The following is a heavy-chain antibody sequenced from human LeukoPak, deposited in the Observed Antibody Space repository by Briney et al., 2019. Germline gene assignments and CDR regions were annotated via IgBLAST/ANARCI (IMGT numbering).Heavy chain of an antibody. CDR3: ARTSIAARRANAFDI. D-gene: IGHD6-6*01. CDR2: IYHSGST. Sequence: PSQTLSLTCAVSGGSISSGGYAWSWIRQPPGKGLEWIGYIYHSGSTYYNPSLKSRVTISVDRSKNQFSLKLSSVTAADTAVYYCARTSIAARRANAFDIWGQGTMVTVSS. CDR1: GGSISSGGYA. J-gene: IGHJ3*02. V-gene: IGHV4-30-2*01.